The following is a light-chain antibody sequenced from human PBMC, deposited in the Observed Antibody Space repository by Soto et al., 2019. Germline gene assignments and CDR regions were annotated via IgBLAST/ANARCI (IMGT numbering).Light chain of an antibody. V-gene: IGKV3-11*01. CDR2: DAS. J-gene: IGKJ2*01. Sequence: EIVLTQSPATLSLSPGERATLSCRASQSVSSYLAWYQQKPGQAPRLLIYDASNRATGIPARFSGSGSGTDFAITISSLDPEHFAVYYCQQRSDWPPYSFGQGTKLEIK. CDR1: QSVSSY. CDR3: QQRSDWPPYS.